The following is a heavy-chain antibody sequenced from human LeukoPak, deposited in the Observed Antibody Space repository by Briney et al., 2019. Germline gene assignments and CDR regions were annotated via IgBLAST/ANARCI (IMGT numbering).Heavy chain of an antibody. Sequence: SETLSLTCTVSGGSISSSSYYWGWIRQPPGKGLEWIGSIYYSGSTYYNPSLKSRVTISVDTSKNQFSLKLSSVTAADTAVYYCARVPYYYDSSGYYYGGWGQGTLVTVSS. V-gene: IGHV4-39*07. CDR2: IYYSGST. CDR1: GGSISSSSYY. CDR3: ARVPYYYDSSGYYYGG. D-gene: IGHD3-22*01. J-gene: IGHJ4*02.